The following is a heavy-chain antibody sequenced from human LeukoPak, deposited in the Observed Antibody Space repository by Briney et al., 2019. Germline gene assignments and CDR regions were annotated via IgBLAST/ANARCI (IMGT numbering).Heavy chain of an antibody. CDR3: TATIITGHSNFDY. Sequence: GGSLRLSCAASAFSSNNAWMSWVRQVPGEGLEWVGHIKSKSDGGTTDYAAPVKGRFTISRDDSRNTVYLQMNSLKTEDTALYYCTATIITGHSNFDYWGQGTLVTVSS. CDR2: IKSKSDGGTT. J-gene: IGHJ4*02. CDR1: AFSSNNAW. D-gene: IGHD5-24*01. V-gene: IGHV3-15*01.